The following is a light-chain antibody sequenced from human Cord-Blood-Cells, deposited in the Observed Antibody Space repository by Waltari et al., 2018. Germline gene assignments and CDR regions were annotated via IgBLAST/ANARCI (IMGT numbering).Light chain of an antibody. V-gene: IGKV1-8*01. CDR2: AAS. Sequence: AIRMTQSPSSFSASTGARVTITCRASPGSSSSLARYQQKPGKAPKLLSYAASTLQSGVPSRFSGSGSGTDFTRTISCLQSEDFATYYCQHYYSYPRTFGQGTKVEIK. CDR3: QHYYSYPRT. CDR1: PGSSSS. J-gene: IGKJ1*01.